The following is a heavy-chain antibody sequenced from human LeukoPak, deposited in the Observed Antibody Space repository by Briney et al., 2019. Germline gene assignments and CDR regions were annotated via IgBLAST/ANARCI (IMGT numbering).Heavy chain of an antibody. J-gene: IGHJ4*02. Sequence: PSETLSLTCTVSGDSIRSSQWWSWVRQPPGKGLEWIGEVVLSGGTNYNPSFKSRVTISADQAQNQFSLNLRFVTDADAAVYYCARGHYSGSFDYWGQGTLVTVSS. CDR1: GDSIRSSQW. CDR2: VVLSGGT. CDR3: ARGHYSGSFDY. V-gene: IGHV4-4*02. D-gene: IGHD3-10*01.